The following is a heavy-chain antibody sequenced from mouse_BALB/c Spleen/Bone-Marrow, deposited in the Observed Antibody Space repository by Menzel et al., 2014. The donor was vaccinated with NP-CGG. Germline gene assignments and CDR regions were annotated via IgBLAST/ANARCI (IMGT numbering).Heavy chain of an antibody. CDR1: GYAFTNYW. J-gene: IGHJ4*01. CDR2: INPGSGGI. CDR3: ARELVRGMDY. D-gene: IGHD1-1*01. Sequence: VQGVESGAELVRPGTSVKVSCKASGYAFTNYWIEWIKQRPGQGLEWIGVINPGSGGINYNEKFKGKATLTADKSSSTACMQLSSLASDDSAVYFCARELVRGMDYWGQGTSVTVSS. V-gene: IGHV1-54*01.